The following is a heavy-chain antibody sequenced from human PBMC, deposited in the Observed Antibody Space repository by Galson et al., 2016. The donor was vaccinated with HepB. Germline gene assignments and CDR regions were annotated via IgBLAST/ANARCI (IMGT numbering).Heavy chain of an antibody. CDR2: IKSTTDGGTT. CDR1: GFTFSNAW. D-gene: IGHD1-1*01. V-gene: IGHV3-15*01. J-gene: IGHJ4*02. Sequence: SLRLSCAASGFTFSNAWMTWVRQAPGKGLEWVGRIKSTTDGGTTDYAAPVEGRFTISRDDSRKTLYLRMNSLKTEDTAIYYCTTDRGNDWKFGLAVDWGQGIQVTVSS. CDR3: TTDRGNDWKFGLAVD.